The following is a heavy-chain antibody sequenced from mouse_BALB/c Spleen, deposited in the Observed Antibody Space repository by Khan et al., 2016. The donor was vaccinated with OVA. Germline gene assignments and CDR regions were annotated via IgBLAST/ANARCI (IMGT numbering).Heavy chain of an antibody. CDR1: GFSLSDYG. CDR3: AKGVWSYYYILDY. J-gene: IGHJ4*01. V-gene: IGHV2-6-5*01. Sequence: QVQLKESGPGLVAPSQNLSLTCTVSGFSLSDYGVSWIRQPPGKGLEWLGVIWGGGSKYYNSDLKSRLSISKDNSKSQVFLKMSSLQSDDTAMFYCAKGVWSYYYILDYWGQGTSVTVSS. CDR2: IWGGGSK.